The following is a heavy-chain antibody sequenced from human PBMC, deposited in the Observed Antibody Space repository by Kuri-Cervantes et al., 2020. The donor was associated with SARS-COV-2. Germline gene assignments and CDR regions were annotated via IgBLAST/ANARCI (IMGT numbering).Heavy chain of an antibody. V-gene: IGHV1-69*13. CDR2: IIPFFGTP. CDR3: ARDVGYGGTSELDITYFDY. Sequence: SVKVSCKASGGTFSSYAISWVRRAPGQGLEWMGGIIPFFGTPNYAQKFEGRVTITADESTSTAYMEMSSLRFEDTAVYFCARDVGYGGTSELDITYFDYWGQGTLVTVSS. CDR1: GGTFSSYA. D-gene: IGHD4-23*01. J-gene: IGHJ4*02.